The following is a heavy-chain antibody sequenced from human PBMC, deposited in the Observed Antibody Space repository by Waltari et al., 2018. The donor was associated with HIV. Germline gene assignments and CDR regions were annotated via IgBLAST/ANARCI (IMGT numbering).Heavy chain of an antibody. V-gene: IGHV3-21*01. Sequence: EVQLVESGGGLAKPGGSRRLSCAASGFRFSGYAMNWVRQAPGKGLEWIAYISRSSDYIYYADSIKGRFTISRDNAKNSVFLHMDNLRDVDTAVYYCTATVTTRGTFDYWGQGTAVPVS. CDR1: GFRFSGYA. CDR2: ISRSSDYI. D-gene: IGHD4-17*01. J-gene: IGHJ4*02. CDR3: TATVTTRGTFDY.